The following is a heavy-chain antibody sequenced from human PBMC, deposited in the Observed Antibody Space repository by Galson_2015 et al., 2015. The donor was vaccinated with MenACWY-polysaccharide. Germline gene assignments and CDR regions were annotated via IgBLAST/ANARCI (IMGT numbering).Heavy chain of an antibody. CDR2: TNGDGSAT. D-gene: IGHD2-15*01. J-gene: IGHJ5*02. CDR3: ARAGGKYCSGGNCYFNWFDP. CDR1: GFTFSSYW. V-gene: IGHV3-74*01. Sequence: SLRLSCAASGFTFSSYWMHWVRHAPGKGLVWVSRTNGDGSATGYADSVKGRFTISRDNAKNTLYLQMNSLRAEDTAVYYCARAGGKYCSGGNCYFNWFDPWGQGTLVTVSS.